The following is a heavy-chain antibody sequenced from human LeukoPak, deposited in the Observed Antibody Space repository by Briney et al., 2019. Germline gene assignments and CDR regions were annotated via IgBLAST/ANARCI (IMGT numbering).Heavy chain of an antibody. V-gene: IGHV3-23*01. Sequence: GGSLRLSCAASGFTFSSSAMSWVRQAPGKGLEWVSAISNNGGYTYYADSVQGRFTISRDNAKNSLYLQMNSLRDEDTAVYYCAVFLEWQGATYYGMDVWGQGTTVTVSS. CDR1: GFTFSSSA. CDR2: ISNNGGYT. J-gene: IGHJ6*02. D-gene: IGHD3-3*01. CDR3: AVFLEWQGATYYGMDV.